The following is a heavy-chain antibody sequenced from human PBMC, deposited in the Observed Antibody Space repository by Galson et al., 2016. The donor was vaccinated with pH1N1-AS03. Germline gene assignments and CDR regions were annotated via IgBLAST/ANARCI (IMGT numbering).Heavy chain of an antibody. Sequence: SLRLSCAASGFTFSNYVMSWVRQAPGKGLEWVSCISGSGGIANHADSVKGRLTTSRDNSKNTLYLQMNSLRDEDTAVYYCAKNRYYDSSADAFDIWGQGALVTVSS. CDR3: AKNRYYDSSADAFDI. CDR1: GFTFSNYV. J-gene: IGHJ3*02. V-gene: IGHV3-23*01. CDR2: ISGSGGIA. D-gene: IGHD3-22*01.